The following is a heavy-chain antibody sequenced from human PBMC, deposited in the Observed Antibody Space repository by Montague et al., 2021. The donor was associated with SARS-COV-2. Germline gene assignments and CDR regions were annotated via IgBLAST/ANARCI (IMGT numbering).Heavy chain of an antibody. D-gene: IGHD3-9*01. V-gene: IGHV4-59*08. CDR3: VRGGYSDWLLPFES. CDR1: GGSISSYY. CDR2: IYYSGST. Sequence: SETLFLTCTVSGGSISSYYWSWIRQPPGKGLEWIGYIYYSGSTNYNPSLKSRVTISVDTSKNQFSLKLSSVTAADTAVFYCVRGGYSDWLLPFESWGQGTLVTVFS. J-gene: IGHJ4*02.